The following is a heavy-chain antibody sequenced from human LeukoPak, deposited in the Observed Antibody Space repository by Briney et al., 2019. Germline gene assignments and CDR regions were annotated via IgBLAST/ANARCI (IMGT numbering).Heavy chain of an antibody. Sequence: SETLSLTCTVSGGSISSSSYSWGWIRQPPGKGLEWIGSIYYSGSTYYNPSLKSRVTISVDTSKNQFSLKLSSVTAADTAVYYCARDTQRYGGSYAIDYWGQGTLVTVSS. CDR1: GGSISSSSYS. CDR2: IYYSGST. V-gene: IGHV4-39*07. CDR3: ARDTQRYGGSYAIDY. J-gene: IGHJ4*02. D-gene: IGHD3-16*01.